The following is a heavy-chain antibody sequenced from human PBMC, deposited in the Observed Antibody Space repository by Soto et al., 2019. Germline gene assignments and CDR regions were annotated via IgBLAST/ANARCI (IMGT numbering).Heavy chain of an antibody. CDR2: IYYSGST. D-gene: IGHD3-10*01. V-gene: IGHV4-59*01. CDR1: GGSISSYY. CDR3: ARARITMVRGVIITRYGMDV. J-gene: IGHJ6*02. Sequence: SETLSLPCTVSGGSISSYYWSWIRQPPGKGLEWIGYIYYSGSTNYNPSLKSRVTISVDTSKNQSSLKLSSVTAADTAVYYCARARITMVRGVIITRYGMDVWGQGTTVTVSS.